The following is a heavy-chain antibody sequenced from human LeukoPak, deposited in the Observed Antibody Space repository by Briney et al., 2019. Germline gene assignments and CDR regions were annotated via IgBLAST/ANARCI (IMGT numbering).Heavy chain of an antibody. V-gene: IGHV5-51*01. CDR1: GYILTNNW. CDR2: IYPGNSDT. Sequence: GESLRISCKISGYILTNNWIGWVRQVPGKGLEWMGLIYPGNSDTKYSPSFQGQVTFSVDKSISTAYLHWSSLKASDTAMYYCARHTGHMIVVGIDYWGQGTLVTVSS. J-gene: IGHJ4*02. D-gene: IGHD3-22*01. CDR3: ARHTGHMIVVGIDY.